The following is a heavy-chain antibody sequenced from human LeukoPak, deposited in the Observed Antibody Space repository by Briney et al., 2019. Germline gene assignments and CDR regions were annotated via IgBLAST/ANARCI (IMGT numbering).Heavy chain of an antibody. CDR3: ARASLHVDTAMATGGVDY. Sequence: PSETLSLTCAVYGGSFSGYYWSWIRQPPGKGLEWIGEINHSGGTNYNPSLKSRVTISVDTSKNQFSLKLSSVTAADTAVYYCARASLHVDTAMATGGVDYWGQGTLVTVSS. D-gene: IGHD5-18*01. CDR2: INHSGGT. V-gene: IGHV4-34*01. CDR1: GGSFSGYY. J-gene: IGHJ4*02.